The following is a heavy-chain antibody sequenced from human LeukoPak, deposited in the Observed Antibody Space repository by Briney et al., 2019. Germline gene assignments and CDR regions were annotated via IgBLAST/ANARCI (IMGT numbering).Heavy chain of an antibody. J-gene: IGHJ6*02. CDR3: ARALGFCSTKTCSYYYGMDV. Sequence: ASVKVSCKASGYTFTSYDINWVRQAAGQGLEWVGWMNRDSANTGHAQKFQGRVTMTRNTSITTAYLELSSLTSEDTAMYFCARALGFCSTKTCSYYYGMDVWGQGTTVTVSS. CDR1: GYTFTSYD. CDR2: MNRDSANT. D-gene: IGHD2-2*01. V-gene: IGHV1-8*01.